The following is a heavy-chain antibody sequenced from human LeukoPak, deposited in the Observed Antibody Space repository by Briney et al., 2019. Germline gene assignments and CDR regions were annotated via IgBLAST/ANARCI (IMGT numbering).Heavy chain of an antibody. CDR3: ARRKDVVVVPGTMGYYLDV. CDR2: INWNGGST. D-gene: IGHD2-2*01. J-gene: IGHJ6*03. V-gene: IGHV3-20*04. CDR1: GFTFDDYG. Sequence: PGESLRLSCAASGFTFDDYGMSWVRQAPGKGLEWVSGINWNGGSTGYADSVKGRFTISRDNAKNSLYLQMNSLRAEDTALYYCARRKDVVVVPGTMGYYLDVWGKGTTVTVSS.